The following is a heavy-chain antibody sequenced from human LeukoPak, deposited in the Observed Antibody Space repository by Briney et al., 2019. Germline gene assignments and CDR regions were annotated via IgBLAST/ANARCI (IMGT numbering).Heavy chain of an antibody. V-gene: IGHV3-64*01. J-gene: IGHJ4*02. CDR2: ISSNGGST. CDR1: GFTFSSYA. D-gene: IGHD2-15*01. Sequence: GGSLRLSCAASGFTFSSYAMHWVRQAPGKGLEYVSAISSNGGSTYYANSVKGRFTISRDNSKNTLYLQMGSLRAEDMAVYHCARGDHYCSGGSCHPIVPDYWGQGTLVTVSS. CDR3: ARGDHYCSGGSCHPIVPDY.